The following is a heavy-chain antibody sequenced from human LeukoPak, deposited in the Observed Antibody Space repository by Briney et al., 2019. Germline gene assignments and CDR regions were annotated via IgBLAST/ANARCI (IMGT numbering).Heavy chain of an antibody. D-gene: IGHD6-19*01. J-gene: IGHJ4*02. CDR1: GYTFTSCD. V-gene: IGHV1-8*01. Sequence: ASVKVSCKASGYTFTSCDINWVRQATGQGLEWMGWMNPNSGNTGYAQKFQGRVTMTRNTSISTAYMELSSLRSEDTAVYYCARVSSGWYGSLGYWGQGTLVTVSS. CDR2: MNPNSGNT. CDR3: ARVSSGWYGSLGY.